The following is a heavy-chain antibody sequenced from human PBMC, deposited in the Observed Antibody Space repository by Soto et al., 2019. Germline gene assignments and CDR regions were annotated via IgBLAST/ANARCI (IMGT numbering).Heavy chain of an antibody. V-gene: IGHV4-28*01. J-gene: IGHJ3*02. CDR3: AIKNSVLDAVDI. CDR1: GYSIRSSNW. CDR2: IYYSGRT. Sequence: QVQLQESGPGLVKPSDTLSYTCAVSGYSIRSSNWWGWIRQPPGKGLEWIGYIYYSGRTYYNPSLKSRVTMSVDTAKNQFSLKLSSVTAVDTAVYYCAIKNSVLDAVDIWGQGTMVTVSS. D-gene: IGHD4-4*01.